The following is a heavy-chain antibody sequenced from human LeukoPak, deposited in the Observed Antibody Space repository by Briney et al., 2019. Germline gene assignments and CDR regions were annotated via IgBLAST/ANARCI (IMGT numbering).Heavy chain of an antibody. D-gene: IGHD3-10*01. V-gene: IGHV4-59*02. CDR1: GGSVSFYY. Sequence: PSETLSLTCTVSGGSVSFYYWSWIRQPPGKGLEWIGYIYYSGSTNYNPSLKSRVTISVDTSRNQFSLKVSSVTAADTAVYYCARDARGSSYMDVWGQGTTVTVSS. J-gene: IGHJ6*02. CDR2: IYYSGST. CDR3: ARDARGSSYMDV.